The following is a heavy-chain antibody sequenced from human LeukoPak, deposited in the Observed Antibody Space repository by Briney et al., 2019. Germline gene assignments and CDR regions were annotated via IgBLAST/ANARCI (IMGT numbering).Heavy chain of an antibody. CDR3: TRDRSRAEDD. Sequence: GGSLRLSCAASGFTFSGHWMSWVRQAPGKGLEWVANINQGGSDKYYVDSVKGRFTISRDNANNLLYLQMNSLRGDDTAVYYCTRDRSRAEDDWGQGTLVTVSS. CDR1: GFTFSGHW. D-gene: IGHD1-14*01. CDR2: INQGGSDK. V-gene: IGHV3-7*01. J-gene: IGHJ4*02.